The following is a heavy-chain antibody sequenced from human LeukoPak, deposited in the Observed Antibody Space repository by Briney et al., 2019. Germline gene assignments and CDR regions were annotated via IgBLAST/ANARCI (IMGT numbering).Heavy chain of an antibody. CDR2: ISYDGSNK. CDR3: ARASGWFDP. Sequence: GGSLRLSCAASGFTFSSYAMHWVCQAPGKGLEWVAVISYDGSNKYYADSVKGRSTISRDNSKNTLYLQMNSLRAEDTAVYYCARASGWFDPWGQGTLVTVSS. J-gene: IGHJ5*02. CDR1: GFTFSSYA. V-gene: IGHV3-30*04. D-gene: IGHD3-10*01.